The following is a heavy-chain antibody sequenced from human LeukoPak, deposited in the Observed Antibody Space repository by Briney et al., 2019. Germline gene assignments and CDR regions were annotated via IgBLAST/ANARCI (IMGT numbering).Heavy chain of an antibody. Sequence: PGGTLRLSCAASGFTFNGHYMDWVRQAPAKELEWVGRARNKAYSYTTEYAASGRGRFTISRDDSRSSIFLQMNSLKTEDTAVYHCVRVSGSERGTFDVWGQGTVVTVSS. CDR3: VRVSGSERGTFDV. J-gene: IGHJ3*01. D-gene: IGHD3-10*01. CDR2: ARNKAYSYTT. V-gene: IGHV3-72*01. CDR1: GFTFNGHY.